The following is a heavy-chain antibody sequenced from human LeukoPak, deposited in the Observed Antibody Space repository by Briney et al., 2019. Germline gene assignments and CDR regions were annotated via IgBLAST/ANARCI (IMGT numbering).Heavy chain of an antibody. CDR2: IYYSGST. D-gene: IGHD3-10*01. Sequence: SSETLSLTCTVSGGSISSYYWSWIRQPPGKGLEWVGYIYYSGSTNYNPSLKSRVTISVDTSKNQFSLKLSSVTAADTAVYYCASSSGPFDIWGQGTMVTVSS. V-gene: IGHV4-59*01. J-gene: IGHJ3*02. CDR3: ASSSGPFDI. CDR1: GGSISSYY.